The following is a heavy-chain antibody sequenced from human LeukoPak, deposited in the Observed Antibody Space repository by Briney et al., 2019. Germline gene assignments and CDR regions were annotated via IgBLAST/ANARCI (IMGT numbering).Heavy chain of an antibody. CDR2: ISYDGSNK. J-gene: IGHJ4*02. CDR3: ARDPQGLGGSYGFFDY. D-gene: IGHD3-16*01. V-gene: IGHV3-30-3*01. CDR1: GFTFSSYA. Sequence: GRSLRLSCAASGFTFSSYAMHWVRQAPGKGLEWVAVISYDGSNKYYADSVKGRFTISRDNSKNTLYLQMNSLRAEDTAVYYCARDPQGLGGSYGFFDYWGQGTLVTVSS.